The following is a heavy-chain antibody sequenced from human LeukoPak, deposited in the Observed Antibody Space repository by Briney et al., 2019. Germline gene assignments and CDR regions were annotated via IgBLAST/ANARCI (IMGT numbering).Heavy chain of an antibody. J-gene: IGHJ6*02. Sequence: GSLRLSCAASGFTFSDYYMSWIRQAPGKGLEWVSYISSSSSYTNYADSVKGRFTISRDNAKNSLYLQMNSLRAEDTAVYYCASEVGGTHYYYGMDVWGQGTTVTVSS. CDR2: ISSSSSYT. CDR3: ASEVGGTHYYYGMDV. V-gene: IGHV3-11*05. D-gene: IGHD3-16*01. CDR1: GFTFSDYY.